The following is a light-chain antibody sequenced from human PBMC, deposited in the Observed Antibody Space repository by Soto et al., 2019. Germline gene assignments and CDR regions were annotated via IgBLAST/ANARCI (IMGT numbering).Light chain of an antibody. Sequence: EIVLTQSPGTLSLSPGERATLSCRASQSVSSSYLAWYQQKPGQAPRLLIYGASSRATGIPDRFSGSGSGXXFTLTISRLEPEDFAVYYCQQYGSSPLTFGGGTKVDIK. V-gene: IGKV3-20*01. J-gene: IGKJ4*01. CDR1: QSVSSSY. CDR2: GAS. CDR3: QQYGSSPLT.